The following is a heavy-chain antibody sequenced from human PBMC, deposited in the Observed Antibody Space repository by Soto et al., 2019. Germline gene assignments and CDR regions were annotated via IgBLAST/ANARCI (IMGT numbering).Heavy chain of an antibody. D-gene: IGHD5-12*01. J-gene: IGHJ6*02. Sequence: EVHLLESGGGLGQPGGSLRLSCTASGLTFSTCAMSWVRRAPGKGLEWGSAIGGSGTGGRTYYGDSVKGRFTISRDNSKHTVYLQMNSLRADDTAVYYCAKSPGGLDGYNSDYYGMDVWGQGTTVTVSS. V-gene: IGHV3-23*01. CDR3: AKSPGGLDGYNSDYYGMDV. CDR1: GLTFSTCA. CDR2: IGGSGTGGRT.